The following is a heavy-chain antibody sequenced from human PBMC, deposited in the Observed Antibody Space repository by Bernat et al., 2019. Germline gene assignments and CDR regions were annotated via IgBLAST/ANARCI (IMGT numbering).Heavy chain of an antibody. CDR3: ASPYCSSTSCYNDAFDI. CDR1: GGTFSSYA. CDR2: FIPILGIA. D-gene: IGHD2-2*01. J-gene: IGHJ3*02. Sequence: QVQLVQSGAEVKKPGSSVKVSCKASGGTFSSYAISWVRQAPGQGLEWMGRFIPILGIANYAQKFQGRVTITADKSTSTAYMELSSLRSEDTAVYYCASPYCSSTSCYNDAFDIWGQGTMVTVSS. V-gene: IGHV1-69*04.